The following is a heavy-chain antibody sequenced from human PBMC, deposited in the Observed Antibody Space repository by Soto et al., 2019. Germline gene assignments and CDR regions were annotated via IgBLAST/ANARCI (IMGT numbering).Heavy chain of an antibody. D-gene: IGHD2-15*01. CDR3: ARGHELGGNSEAFEV. V-gene: IGHV1-69*14. CDR1: GGSFRREA. CDR2: ILPFFGTS. Sequence: QVQLVQSGAEVKKPGSSVKVSCKASGGSFRREAINWVRQAPGQGPEWMGNILPFFGTSDYAQKFQGRVTVTADMSTTTVSMELSSPRVEATAVYYCARGHELGGNSEAFEVWGQGTMVIVSS. J-gene: IGHJ3*01.